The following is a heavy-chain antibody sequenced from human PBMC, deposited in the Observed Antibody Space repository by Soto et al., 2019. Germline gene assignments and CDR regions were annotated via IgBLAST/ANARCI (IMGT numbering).Heavy chain of an antibody. CDR1: GYSFTNYD. V-gene: IGHV1-8*01. D-gene: IGHD3-22*01. CDR2: MNPGNSQH. Sequence: GASVKVSCKTSGYSFTNYDIHWVRPAAGQGLEWMGWMNPGNSQHVYTQKFRGRVTVSTDTSISTTYMELSRLRSDDTAVYYCARTGEADYYDSSGYYAQGSDDAFDIWGQGTMVTVSS. CDR3: ARTGEADYYDSSGYYAQGSDDAFDI. J-gene: IGHJ3*02.